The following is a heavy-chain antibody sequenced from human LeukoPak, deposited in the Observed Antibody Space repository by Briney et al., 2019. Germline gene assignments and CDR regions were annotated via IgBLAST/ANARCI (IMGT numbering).Heavy chain of an antibody. Sequence: GSLRLSCAASGFTFSSYAMHWVRQAPGKGLEWVAVISYDGSNKYYADSVKGRFTIPRDNSKNTLYLQMNSLRAEDTAVYYCARDPSPYDSSGYYWYYFDYWGQGTLVTVSS. V-gene: IGHV3-30-3*01. J-gene: IGHJ4*02. CDR1: GFTFSSYA. D-gene: IGHD3-22*01. CDR3: ARDPSPYDSSGYYWYYFDY. CDR2: ISYDGSNK.